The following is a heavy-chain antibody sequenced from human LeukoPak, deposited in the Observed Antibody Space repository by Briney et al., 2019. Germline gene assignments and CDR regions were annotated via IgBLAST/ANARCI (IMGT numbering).Heavy chain of an antibody. Sequence: GGSLRLSCAASGFTFNTYTMNWVRQAPGKGLEWVSSITASSTAIYSADSVKGRFTISRDNAKNTLYLQMNRLRAEDTAVYYCARSGRGGAFDIWGQGTMVTVSS. CDR1: GFTFNTYT. CDR3: ARSGRGGAFDI. V-gene: IGHV3-21*01. J-gene: IGHJ3*02. CDR2: ITASSTAI. D-gene: IGHD1-26*01.